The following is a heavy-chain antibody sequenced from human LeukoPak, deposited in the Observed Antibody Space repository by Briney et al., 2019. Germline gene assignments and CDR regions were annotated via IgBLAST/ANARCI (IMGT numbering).Heavy chain of an antibody. V-gene: IGHV3-30*18. Sequence: GRSLRLSCAASGFTFSSYGMHWVRQAPGKGLEWVAVISYDGSNKYYADSVKGRFTISRDNSKNTLYLQMNSLRAEDTAVYYCAKKAGRGLWFGYWGQGTLVTVSS. D-gene: IGHD5-18*01. CDR3: AKKAGRGLWFGY. J-gene: IGHJ4*02. CDR1: GFTFSSYG. CDR2: ISYDGSNK.